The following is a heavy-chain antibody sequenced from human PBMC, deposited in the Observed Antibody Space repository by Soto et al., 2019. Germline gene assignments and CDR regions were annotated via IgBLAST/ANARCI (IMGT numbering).Heavy chain of an antibody. CDR2: IYPADSDT. CDR1: GYTFSRCW. D-gene: IGHD3-22*01. CDR3: ARKDSSGYSNWFDP. Sequence: GESLKISCKTSGYTFSRCWIAWVRQTPGRGLEWMGIIYPADSDTRYSPSFQGQVTISADKSTSTAYLHWNSLKASDSATYYCARKDSSGYSNWFDPWGQGTLVTVSS. J-gene: IGHJ5*02. V-gene: IGHV5-51*01.